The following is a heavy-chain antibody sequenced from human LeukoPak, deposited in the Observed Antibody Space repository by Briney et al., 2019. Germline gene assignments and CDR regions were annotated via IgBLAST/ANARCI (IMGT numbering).Heavy chain of an antibody. CDR3: ARDLRTPSDTNIAIDY. CDR1: GFTFSSYA. J-gene: IGHJ4*02. Sequence: GGSLRLSCAASGFTFSSYAMTWVRQAPGKGLEWVSYISSSGSTIYYADSVKGRFTISRDNAKNSLYLQMNSLRAEDTAVYYCARDLRTPSDTNIAIDYWGQGTLVTVSS. CDR2: ISSSGSTI. D-gene: IGHD4-23*01. V-gene: IGHV3-48*04.